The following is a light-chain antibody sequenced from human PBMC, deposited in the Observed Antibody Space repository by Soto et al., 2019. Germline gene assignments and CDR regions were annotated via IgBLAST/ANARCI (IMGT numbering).Light chain of an antibody. CDR3: QSYDSSLSAL. Sequence: QSVLTQPPSVSGAPGQRVTISCTGSSSNIGAGYDVHWYQQLPGTAPKLLIYGNSNRPSGVPDRFSGSKSGTSASLAITGPKAEDEDDFYCQSYDSSLSALFGGGTKLTVL. CDR1: SSNIGAGYD. CDR2: GNS. J-gene: IGLJ3*02. V-gene: IGLV1-40*01.